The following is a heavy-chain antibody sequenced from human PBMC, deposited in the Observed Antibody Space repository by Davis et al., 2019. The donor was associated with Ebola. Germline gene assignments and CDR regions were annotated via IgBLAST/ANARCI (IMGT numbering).Heavy chain of an antibody. D-gene: IGHD1-26*01. V-gene: IGHV1-69*04. Sequence: SVKVSCKASGYTFTGYYIHWVRQAPGQGLEWMGRIIALLGIATYAQKFQGRVTISADKTTSTGYMELSSLRSEDSAVYYCARVTNPYSGIYSLDSWGQGTLVTVSS. CDR3: ARVTNPYSGIYSLDS. J-gene: IGHJ4*02. CDR2: IIALLGIA. CDR1: GYTFTGYY.